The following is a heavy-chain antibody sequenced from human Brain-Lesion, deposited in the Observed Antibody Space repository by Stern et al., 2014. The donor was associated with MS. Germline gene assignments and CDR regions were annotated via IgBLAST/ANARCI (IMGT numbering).Heavy chain of an antibody. CDR3: ARGRVVPGFQYYATDV. Sequence: DQLVESGPGLVKPSQTLSLSCTVSGGSISSGGYYWSWIRQPAGKGLEWIGRIFNSGSTSYTPPLKSRVTISIDTSKTQFSLRLNSMTAADTAVYYCARGRVVPGFQYYATDVWGQGTTVIVSS. CDR1: GGSISSGGYY. D-gene: IGHD2-2*01. CDR2: IFNSGST. V-gene: IGHV4-61*02. J-gene: IGHJ6*02.